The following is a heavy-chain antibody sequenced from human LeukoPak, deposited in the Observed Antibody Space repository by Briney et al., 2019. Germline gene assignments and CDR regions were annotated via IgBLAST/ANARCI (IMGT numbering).Heavy chain of an antibody. J-gene: IGHJ6*02. CDR3: AVTMVRGVSGMDV. CDR1: GASISSYY. D-gene: IGHD3-10*01. CDR2: IYTTGST. V-gene: IGHV4-4*07. Sequence: SETLSLTCTVSGASISSYYWSWIRQPAGKGLEWIGRIYTTGSTNYNPSLKSRVTMSADTSKNQSSLELTSVTAADTAIYYCAVTMVRGVSGMDVWGQGTTVTVSS.